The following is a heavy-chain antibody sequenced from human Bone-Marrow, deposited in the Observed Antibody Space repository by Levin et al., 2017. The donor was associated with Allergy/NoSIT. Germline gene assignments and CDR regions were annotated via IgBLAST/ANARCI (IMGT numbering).Heavy chain of an antibody. CDR3: ARLNYDFWSGYYRGYYYYYMDV. CDR1: GYTFTSYG. J-gene: IGHJ6*03. D-gene: IGHD3-3*01. V-gene: IGHV1-18*01. CDR2: ISAYNGNT. Sequence: GESLKISCKASGYTFTSYGISWVRQAPGQGLEWMGWISAYNGNTNYAQKLQGRVTMTTDTSTSTAYMELRSLRSDDTAVYYCARLNYDFWSGYYRGYYYYYMDVWGKGTTVTVSS.